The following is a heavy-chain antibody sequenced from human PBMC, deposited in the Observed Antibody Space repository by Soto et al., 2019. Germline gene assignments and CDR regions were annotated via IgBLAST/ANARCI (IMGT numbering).Heavy chain of an antibody. CDR2: IYTRETI. V-gene: IGHV4-4*07. Sequence: PSETPSLTCTVSGASISSYYWSWIRQPAGKGLEWIGRIYTRETITYNPSLKSRVTMSVETSKNQFSLNLSSVTAADTAIYYCATISYVGGTDYWGQGTLVTVSS. CDR1: GASISSYY. CDR3: ATISYVGGTDY. D-gene: IGHD5-18*01. J-gene: IGHJ4*02.